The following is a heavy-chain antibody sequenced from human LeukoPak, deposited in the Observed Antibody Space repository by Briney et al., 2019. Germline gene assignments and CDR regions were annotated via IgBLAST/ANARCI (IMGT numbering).Heavy chain of an antibody. CDR3: ARKAVGETSNYFDY. Sequence: SETLSLTCTVSGGSITSTSYYWTWIRQPPGKGLEWIGEINHSGNTNYNPSLKSRVTISVDTTKNQISLKLASVTAADTAVYYCARKAVGETSNYFDYWGQGTLVTVSS. D-gene: IGHD1-26*01. J-gene: IGHJ4*02. CDR1: GGSITSTSYY. V-gene: IGHV4-39*07. CDR2: INHSGNT.